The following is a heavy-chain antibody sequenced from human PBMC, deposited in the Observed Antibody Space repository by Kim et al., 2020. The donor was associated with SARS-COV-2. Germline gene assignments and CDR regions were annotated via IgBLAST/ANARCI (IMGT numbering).Heavy chain of an antibody. CDR3: ASTVISYYYYYGMDV. V-gene: IGHV4-34*01. J-gene: IGHJ6*02. Sequence: PSLKSRVTISVDTSKNQFSLKLSSVTAADTAVYYCASTVISYYYYYGMDVWGQGTTVTVSS. D-gene: IGHD4-17*01.